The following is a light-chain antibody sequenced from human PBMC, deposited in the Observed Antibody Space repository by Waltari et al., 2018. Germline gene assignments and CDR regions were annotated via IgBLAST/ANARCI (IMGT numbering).Light chain of an antibody. CDR1: QGIGSN. J-gene: IGKJ2*01. V-gene: IGKV1-9*01. CDR3: QQLNSYP. Sequence: RATLTWRHNQGIGSNFAWDAETPGKAPQPLIYAASTLQSGVPSRFSGSGSGTDFTLTISSLQPEDVATYYCQQLNSYPFGQGTKLEIK. CDR2: AAS.